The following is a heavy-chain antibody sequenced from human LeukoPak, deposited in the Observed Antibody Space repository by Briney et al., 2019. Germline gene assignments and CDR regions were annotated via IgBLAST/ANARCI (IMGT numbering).Heavy chain of an antibody. V-gene: IGHV4-34*01. CDR2: MNHCGST. Sequence: SETLSLTCAVYGGSFSGYIWSWIRHPPPEGLGWVGEMNHCGSTNYNPSLKSRVTVSLETSKNQFSLKLNPLTAADTAIDYCVRHQGVLDLWGGGTLVTVSS. D-gene: IGHD3-10*01. J-gene: IGHJ2*01. CDR1: GGSFSGYI. CDR3: VRHQGVLDL.